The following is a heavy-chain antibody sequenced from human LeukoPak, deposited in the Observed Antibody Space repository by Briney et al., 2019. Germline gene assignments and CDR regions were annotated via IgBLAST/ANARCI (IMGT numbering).Heavy chain of an antibody. CDR1: GGSISGYY. D-gene: IGHD3-10*01. CDR2: VHYSGNT. V-gene: IGHV4-59*03. Sequence: PSETLSLTCTVSGGSISGYYHNWVRQSPGRGLEWIGLVHYSGNTNYNPSLKSRVSISTDTSKNQFSLELTSVTAADTAVYYCVIGRGWRPDYWGQGIPVTVSS. J-gene: IGHJ4*02. CDR3: VIGRGWRPDY.